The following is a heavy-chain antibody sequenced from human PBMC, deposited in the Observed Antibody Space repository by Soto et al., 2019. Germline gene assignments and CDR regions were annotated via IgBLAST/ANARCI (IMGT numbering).Heavy chain of an antibody. Sequence: ETLSLTCTVSGGSISSYYWSWIRQPPGKGLEWIGYIYYSGSTNYNPSLKSRVTISVDTSKNQFSLKLSSVTAADTAVYYCARDSRPGYYYYGMDVWGQGTTVTVS. J-gene: IGHJ6*02. V-gene: IGHV4-59*01. CDR1: GGSISSYY. D-gene: IGHD6-6*01. CDR3: ARDSRPGYYYYGMDV. CDR2: IYYSGST.